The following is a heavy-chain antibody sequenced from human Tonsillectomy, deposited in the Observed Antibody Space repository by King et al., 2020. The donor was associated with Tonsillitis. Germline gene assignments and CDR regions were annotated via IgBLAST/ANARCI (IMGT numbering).Heavy chain of an antibody. CDR1: GFIFSNYW. V-gene: IGHV3-7*01. D-gene: IGHD3-3*01. CDR3: SRDRGRSGYYEE. CDR2: IRDDGGDT. J-gene: IGHJ4*02. Sequence: VQLVESGGDLVQPGGSLRLSCAASGFIFSNYWMTWVRQAPGKGLEWVANIRDDGGDTYYVDSVKGRFTISRDNAKNSLFLQMNSLRGEDTAVYYCSRDRGRSGYYEEWGQGTLVTVSS.